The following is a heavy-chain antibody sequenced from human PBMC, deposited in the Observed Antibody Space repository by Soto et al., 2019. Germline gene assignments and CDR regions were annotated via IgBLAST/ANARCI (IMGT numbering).Heavy chain of an antibody. CDR2: IKEDGSEK. CDR1: GFTFSFYW. CDR3: ARGRMVRGVTFYYYYYMDV. V-gene: IGHV3-7*01. Sequence: EVQLVESGGGLVQPGGSLRLSCAASGFTFSFYWMSWVRQAPGKGLEWVANIKEDGSEKYYVDSVKGRFTISRDNAKNSLYLQMNSLRAEDTAVYYCARGRMVRGVTFYYYYYMDVLGKGTTVTVS. D-gene: IGHD3-10*01. J-gene: IGHJ6*03.